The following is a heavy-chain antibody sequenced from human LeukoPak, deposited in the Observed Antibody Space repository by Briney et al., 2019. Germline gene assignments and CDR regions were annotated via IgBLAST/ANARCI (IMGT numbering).Heavy chain of an antibody. CDR2: ISGSGGST. V-gene: IGHV3-23*01. Sequence: GGSLRLSCAASGFTFSSYAMSWVRQAPGKGLEWVSAISGSGGSTYYADSVKGRFTISRDNSKSTLYLQMNSLRAEDTAVYYCAKVTAFSPLRGAFDYWGQGTLVTVSS. D-gene: IGHD3-10*01. J-gene: IGHJ4*02. CDR3: AKVTAFSPLRGAFDY. CDR1: GFTFSSYA.